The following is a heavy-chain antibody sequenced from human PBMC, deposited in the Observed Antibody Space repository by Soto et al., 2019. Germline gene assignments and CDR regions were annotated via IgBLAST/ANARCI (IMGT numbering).Heavy chain of an antibody. CDR1: GFTFSTYG. D-gene: IGHD6-13*01. CDR2: MSYDGTKQ. V-gene: IGHV3-30*18. CDR3: AKARHSTSWYGVEADF. Sequence: QVQLVESGGGVFQPGRSLRLSCAASGFTFSTYGMHWVRQAPGKGLEWVAAMSYDGTKQYYVDSVKGRFTISRDNSRNTLFLQLNSLRDEDTAVYHCAKARHSTSWYGVEADFWGQGTLVTVSS. J-gene: IGHJ4*02.